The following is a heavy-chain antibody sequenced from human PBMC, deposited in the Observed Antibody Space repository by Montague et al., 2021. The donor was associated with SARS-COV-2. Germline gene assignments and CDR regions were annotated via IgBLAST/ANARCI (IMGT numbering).Heavy chain of an antibody. J-gene: IGHJ4*02. Sequence: TLSLTCTVSGASISSGSYYWNWIRQLPGKGLEWIGYIHHSGSTYYTPSLQCRVAISVDTSKNEFSLKMTAVTAADTAVYYCARDGDEGYFSEYWGKGLLVTVSS. D-gene: IGHD2/OR15-2a*01. CDR2: IHHSGST. CDR1: GASISSGSYY. V-gene: IGHV4-31*03. CDR3: ARDGDEGYFSEY.